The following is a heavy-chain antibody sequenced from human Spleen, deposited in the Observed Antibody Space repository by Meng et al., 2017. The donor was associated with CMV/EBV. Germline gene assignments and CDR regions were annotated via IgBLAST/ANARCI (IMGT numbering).Heavy chain of an antibody. CDR1: SRSTRGVG. D-gene: IGHD3-10*01. J-gene: IGHJ5*02. CDR2: IHWNDEK. V-gene: IGHV2-5*01. CDR3: AHRRSTMVRGANPWFDP. Sequence: SRSTRGVGVGWIRQPAGKALEWLALIHWNDEKRYSPALKSRLTITKDTSKNQVVLTMTNMDPVDTATYYCAHRRSTMVRGANPWFDPWGQGTLVTVSS.